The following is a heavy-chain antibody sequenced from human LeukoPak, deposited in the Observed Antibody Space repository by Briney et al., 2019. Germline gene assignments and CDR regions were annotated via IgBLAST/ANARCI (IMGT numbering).Heavy chain of an antibody. CDR2: IYYSGST. Sequence: SETLSLTCTVSGGSISSYYWSWIRQPPGKGLEWIGCIYYSGSTNYNPSLKSRVTISVDTSKNQFSLKLSSVTAADTAVYYCARDTGTYYFAYWGQGTLVTVSS. CDR1: GGSISSYY. V-gene: IGHV4-59*01. D-gene: IGHD1-7*01. CDR3: ARDTGTYYFAY. J-gene: IGHJ4*02.